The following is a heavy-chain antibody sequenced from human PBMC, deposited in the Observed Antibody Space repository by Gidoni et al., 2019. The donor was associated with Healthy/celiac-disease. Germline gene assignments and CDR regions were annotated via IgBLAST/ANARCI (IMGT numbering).Heavy chain of an antibody. J-gene: IGHJ4*02. D-gene: IGHD3-10*01. Sequence: EVQLVESGGGLVKPGGSLRLSCAASGFTLSSYSMNWVRQAPGKGLEWVSSISSSSSYIYYADSVKGRFTISRDNAKNSLYLQMNSLRAEDTAVYYCARDSMHITMVRGVMDYWGQGTLVTVSS. V-gene: IGHV3-21*01. CDR1: GFTLSSYS. CDR2: ISSSSSYI. CDR3: ARDSMHITMVRGVMDY.